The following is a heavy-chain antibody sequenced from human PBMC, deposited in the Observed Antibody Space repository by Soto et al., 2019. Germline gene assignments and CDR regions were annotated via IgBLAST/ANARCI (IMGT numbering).Heavy chain of an antibody. CDR3: ARSHYDSSGYYPSWFDP. CDR1: GYTFTGYY. D-gene: IGHD3-22*01. CDR2: INPNSGGT. V-gene: IGHV1-2*04. J-gene: IGHJ5*02. Sequence: ASVKVSCKASGYTFTGYYMHWVRQAPGQGLEWMGWINPNSGGTNYAQKFQGWVTMTRDTSISTAYMELSRLRSDDTAVYYCARSHYDSSGYYPSWFDPWGQGTLVTVS.